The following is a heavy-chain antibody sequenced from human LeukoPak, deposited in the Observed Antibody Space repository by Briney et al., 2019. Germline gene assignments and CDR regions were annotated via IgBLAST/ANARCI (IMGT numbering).Heavy chain of an antibody. CDR2: INPSGSST. CDR3: AREGVTNDAFDI. CDR1: GYSFTSHY. Sequence: VASVKLSCTASGYSFTSHYMHWVRQAPGQGLEWMGLINPSGSSTRYAQKVQGRVTMTRDMSTTTVYMELSSLRSEDTAVYYCAREGVTNDAFDIWGQGTMVTVSS. D-gene: IGHD4-17*01. V-gene: IGHV1-46*01. J-gene: IGHJ3*02.